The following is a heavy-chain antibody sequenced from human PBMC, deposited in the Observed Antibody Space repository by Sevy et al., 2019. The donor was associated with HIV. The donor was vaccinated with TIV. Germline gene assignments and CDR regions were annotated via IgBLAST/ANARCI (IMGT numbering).Heavy chain of an antibody. V-gene: IGHV3-33*01. J-gene: IGHJ4*02. CDR3: ARDLEFYDYGDYGPAFMPDY. CDR1: GFTFSTYG. D-gene: IGHD4-17*01. Sequence: GGSLRLSCAASGFTFSTYGMRWVRQAPGKELEWVAVIWFDGSNTYYADSVKGRFTISRDIAKNTLHLQMNSLRAEDTAVYYCARDLEFYDYGDYGPAFMPDYWGQGTLVTVSS. CDR2: IWFDGSNT.